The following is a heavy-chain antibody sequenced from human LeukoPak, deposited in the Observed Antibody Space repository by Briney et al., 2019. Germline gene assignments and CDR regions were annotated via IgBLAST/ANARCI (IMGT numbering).Heavy chain of an antibody. D-gene: IGHD6-19*01. Sequence: SETLSLTCTVSGYSISSGYYWGWIRQPPGQGLEWIGSIYHSGSTYYNPSLKSRVTISVDTSKNQFSLKLSSVTAADTAVYYCARAVGGIAVVRVAYAFDIWGQGTMVTVSS. V-gene: IGHV4-38-2*02. CDR3: ARAVGGIAVVRVAYAFDI. J-gene: IGHJ3*02. CDR1: GYSISSGYY. CDR2: IYHSGST.